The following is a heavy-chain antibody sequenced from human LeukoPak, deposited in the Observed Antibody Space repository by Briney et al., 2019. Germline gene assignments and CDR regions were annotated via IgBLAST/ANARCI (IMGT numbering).Heavy chain of an antibody. V-gene: IGHV3-48*03. Sequence: GGSLRLSCAASGFTFSSYEMNWVRQAPGKGLEWVSYISSSGSTIYYADSVKGRFTISRDNAKNSPYLQMNSLRAEDTAVYYCARGLAVAGDGSWFDPWGQGTLVTVSS. CDR2: ISSSGSTI. D-gene: IGHD6-19*01. J-gene: IGHJ5*02. CDR1: GFTFSSYE. CDR3: ARGLAVAGDGSWFDP.